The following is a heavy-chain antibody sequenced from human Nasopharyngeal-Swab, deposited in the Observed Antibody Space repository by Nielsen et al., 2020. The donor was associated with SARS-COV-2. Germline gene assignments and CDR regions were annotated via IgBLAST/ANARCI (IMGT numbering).Heavy chain of an antibody. J-gene: IGHJ4*02. CDR1: GGSISSYY. CDR2: IYYSGST. V-gene: IGHV4-59*12. CDR3: ARVSRQGDYFDY. Sequence: SETLSLTCTVSGGSISSYYWSWIRQPPGKGLEWIGYIYYSGSTNYNPSLKSRVTITVDTSKNQFSLKLSSVTAADTAVYYCARVSRQGDYFDYWGQGTLVTVSS.